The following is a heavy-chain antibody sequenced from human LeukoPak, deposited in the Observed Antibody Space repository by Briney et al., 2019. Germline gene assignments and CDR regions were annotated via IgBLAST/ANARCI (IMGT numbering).Heavy chain of an antibody. CDR1: GYTFTSYG. Sequence: ASVKVSCKASGYTFTSYGISWVRQAPGQGLEWMGWISAYNGNTNYAQKLQGRVTMTTDTSTSTAYMELRSLRSDDTAVYYCARDGYYSGGSCYLTTGDYWGQGTLVTVSS. V-gene: IGHV1-18*01. J-gene: IGHJ4*02. D-gene: IGHD2-15*01. CDR2: ISAYNGNT. CDR3: ARDGYYSGGSCYLTTGDY.